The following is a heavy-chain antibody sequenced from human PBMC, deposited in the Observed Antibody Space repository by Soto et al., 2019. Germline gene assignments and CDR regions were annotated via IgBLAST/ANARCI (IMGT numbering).Heavy chain of an antibody. CDR2: ISYDGSNK. J-gene: IGHJ4*02. Sequence: QVQLVESGGGVVQPGRSLRLSCAASGFTFSSYAMHWVRQAPGKGLEWVAVISYDGSNKYYADSVKGRFTISRDNSTNTLYLQMNSLRAEDTAVYYCARDYGDYWGQGTLVTVSS. CDR1: GFTFSSYA. V-gene: IGHV3-30-3*01. CDR3: ARDYGDY. D-gene: IGHD4-17*01.